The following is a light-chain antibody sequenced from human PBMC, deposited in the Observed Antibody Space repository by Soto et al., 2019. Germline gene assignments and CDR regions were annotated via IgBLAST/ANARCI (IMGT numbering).Light chain of an antibody. V-gene: IGLV1-40*01. CDR2: GNS. CDR1: SSNIGAGYD. Sequence: QSVLTQPPSVSGAPGQRVTISCTGSSSNIGAGYDVHWYQQPPGTAPKLLIYGNSNRPSGVPDRFSGSKSGTSASLAITGLQAEDEADYYCQSYDSSPRVFGTGTKLTVL. J-gene: IGLJ1*01. CDR3: QSYDSSPRV.